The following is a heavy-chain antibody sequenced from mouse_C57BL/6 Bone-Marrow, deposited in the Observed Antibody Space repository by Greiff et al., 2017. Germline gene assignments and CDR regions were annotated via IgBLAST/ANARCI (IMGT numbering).Heavy chain of an antibody. Sequence: EVQLVESGGGLVKPGGSLKLSCAASGFTFSDYGLHWVRQAPEKGLEWVAYISSGSSTIYYADTVKGRFPISRDNAKNTLFLQMTSLRSEDTAMYYCARGGYYGFAYWRRGTLVTVSA. V-gene: IGHV5-17*01. D-gene: IGHD2-3*01. CDR3: ARGGYYGFAY. J-gene: IGHJ3*01. CDR1: GFTFSDYG. CDR2: ISSGSSTI.